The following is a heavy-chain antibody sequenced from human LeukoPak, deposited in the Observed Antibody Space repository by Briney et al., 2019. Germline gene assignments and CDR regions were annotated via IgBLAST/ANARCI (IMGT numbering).Heavy chain of an antibody. J-gene: IGHJ4*02. V-gene: IGHV4-38-2*02. CDR2: IYHTGST. CDR3: ARRGNYDSSGFDD. CDR1: GYSISSGYY. D-gene: IGHD3-22*01. Sequence: SETLSLTCTVSGYSISSGYYWGWIRQPPGKGLEWIGRIYHTGSTYYNPSLKSRVTISVDTSKNQFSLKLSSVAAADTAVYYCARRGNYDSSGFDDWGQGTLVTVSS.